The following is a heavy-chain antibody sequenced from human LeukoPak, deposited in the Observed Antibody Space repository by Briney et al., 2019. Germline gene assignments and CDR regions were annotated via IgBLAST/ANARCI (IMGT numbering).Heavy chain of an antibody. CDR3: ARMGRSSGPFQH. D-gene: IGHD6-25*01. CDR1: GGSISSYY. CDR2: IFYSGSN. J-gene: IGHJ1*01. Sequence: SETLSLTCTVSGGSISSYYWSRIRQPPGKGLEWIGYIFYSGSNNYNPSLKSRVTISVDTSKNQFSLKLSSVTAADTAVYYCARMGRSSGPFQHWGQGTLVTVSS. V-gene: IGHV4-59*01.